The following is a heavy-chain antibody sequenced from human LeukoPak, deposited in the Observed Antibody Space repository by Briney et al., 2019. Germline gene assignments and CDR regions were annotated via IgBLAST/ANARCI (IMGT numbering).Heavy chain of an antibody. J-gene: IGHJ5*02. CDR2: FGNGGSI. Sequence: GGSLRLSCAASGFIFSSYAMSWVRQAPGKGLEWVSSFGNGGSIHYADSVKGRFTISRDISKNTLYLQMTSLTAEDRAVYYCARGGIRRFGLVPDWFDLWGQGTLVTVSS. V-gene: IGHV3-23*01. D-gene: IGHD3/OR15-3a*01. CDR1: GFIFSSYA. CDR3: ARGGIRRFGLVPDWFDL.